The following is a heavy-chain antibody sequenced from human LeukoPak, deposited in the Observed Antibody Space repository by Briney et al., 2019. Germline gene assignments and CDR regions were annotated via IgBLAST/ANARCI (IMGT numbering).Heavy chain of an antibody. J-gene: IGHJ6*02. V-gene: IGHV3-21*01. D-gene: IGHD2-2*01. CDR3: AREGDIVVVPAAPNPYYYYYGMDV. CDR2: ISSSSSYI. CDR1: GFTFSSYS. Sequence: GGSLRLSCAASGFTFSSYSMNWVRQAPGKGLEWVSSISSSSSYIYYADSVKGRFTISRDNAKNSLYLQMNSLRAEDTAVYCCAREGDIVVVPAAPNPYYYYYGMDVWGQGTTVTVSS.